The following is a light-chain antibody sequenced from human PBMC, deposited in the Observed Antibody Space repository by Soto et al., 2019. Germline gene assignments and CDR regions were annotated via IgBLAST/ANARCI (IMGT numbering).Light chain of an antibody. CDR3: QQRSNWPPIT. CDR1: QSVSIN. J-gene: IGKJ5*01. Sequence: VITQSPTTLSVSHGERATLSCRASQSVSINLAWYQQKPGQAPRLLIHGASTRAIGIPARFSGSGSGTDFTLTISSLEPEDFAVYYCQQRSNWPPITFGQGTRLEIK. CDR2: GAS. V-gene: IGKV3-15*01.